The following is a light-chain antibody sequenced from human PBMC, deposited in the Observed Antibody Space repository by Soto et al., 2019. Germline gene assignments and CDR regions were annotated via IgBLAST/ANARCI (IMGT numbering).Light chain of an antibody. CDR1: SSDVGGYNY. CDR3: SSYTSSSTPVV. CDR2: DVS. V-gene: IGLV2-14*01. J-gene: IGLJ2*01. Sequence: SVLTQPASVSGSPGQSITISCTGTSSDVGGYNYVSWYQQHPGKAPKLMIYDVSNRPSGVCNRFSGSKSGNTASLTISGLQAEDEADYYCSSYTSSSTPVVFGGGTKLTVL.